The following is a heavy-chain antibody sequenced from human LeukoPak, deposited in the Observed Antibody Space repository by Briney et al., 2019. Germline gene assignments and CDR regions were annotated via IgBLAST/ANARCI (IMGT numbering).Heavy chain of an antibody. J-gene: IGHJ3*02. CDR1: GGTFSSYA. V-gene: IGHV1-69*13. CDR2: IIPIFGTT. CDR3: ARDLRMYCNFLSCQDTFDI. Sequence: GASVTVSCKASGGTFSSYAISWVRQAPGHGLEWMGGIIPIFGTTNYAQRFQGRVTINADGCTNTAYMELNSLRFEVAAVYYCARDLRMYCNFLSCQDTFDILGQGTMVTVSS. D-gene: IGHD2/OR15-2a*01.